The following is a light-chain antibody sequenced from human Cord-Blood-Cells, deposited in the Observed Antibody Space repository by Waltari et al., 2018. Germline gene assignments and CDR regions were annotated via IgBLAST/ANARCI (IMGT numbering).Light chain of an antibody. CDR3: QQSYSTPPT. V-gene: IGKV1-39*01. Sequence: DIQSTKSPPSLSASVGEIVTITCRASQSISSYLNWYQQKPGKAPKLLIYAASSLQSGVPSRFSGSGSGTDFTLTISSLQPEDFATYYCQQSYSTPPTFGGGTKVEIK. J-gene: IGKJ4*01. CDR2: AAS. CDR1: QSISSY.